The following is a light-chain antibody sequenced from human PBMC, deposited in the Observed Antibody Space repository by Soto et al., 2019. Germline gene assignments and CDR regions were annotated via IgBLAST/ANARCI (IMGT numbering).Light chain of an antibody. Sequence: IVLTQSPGTLSLSPGERATLSCRASQSVSSSYLAWYQQKPGQAPRLLIYGASSRATGIPDRFSGRGSGTDFTLTISRLEPEDVAVYYCQQYGSSPWTLGQGTKVDI. CDR3: QQYGSSPWT. J-gene: IGKJ1*01. CDR2: GAS. CDR1: QSVSSSY. V-gene: IGKV3-20*01.